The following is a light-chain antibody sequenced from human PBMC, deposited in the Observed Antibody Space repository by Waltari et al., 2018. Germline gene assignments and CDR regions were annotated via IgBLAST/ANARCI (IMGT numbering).Light chain of an antibody. V-gene: IGLV1-40*01. CDR2: ANN. Sequence: QPVPTHTPSVSGAHGPSVTISCTVCSSHSRSYYTVHWYQHLPGTAPKFLIYANNKRPSGVPDRFSVSKSGASASPAINGLQAEDEAYYYCQSFDSSLDGYVFGTGTKVTVL. CDR3: QSFDSSLDGYV. CDR1: SSHSRSYYT. J-gene: IGLJ1*01.